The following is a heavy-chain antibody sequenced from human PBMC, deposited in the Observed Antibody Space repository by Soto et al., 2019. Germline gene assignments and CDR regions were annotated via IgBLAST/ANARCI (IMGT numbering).Heavy chain of an antibody. J-gene: IGHJ4*02. CDR3: AREVSLSIDY. CDR1: GGSFSDYY. D-gene: IGHD3-16*02. V-gene: IGHV4-34*01. CDR2: INHRGRT. Sequence: PSQTLSLTCAVYGGSFSDYYWSWIRQPPGKGLEWIGEINHRGRTNYNPSLKSRVTISVDRAKNQLSLKVNSVTAADTAVYYCAREVSLSIDYCGQGTPVTLSS.